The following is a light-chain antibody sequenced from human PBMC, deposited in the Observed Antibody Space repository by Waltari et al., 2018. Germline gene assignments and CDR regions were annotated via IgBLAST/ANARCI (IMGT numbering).Light chain of an antibody. CDR3: QHHFRLPAT. CDR2: GAS. CDR1: QSISRY. V-gene: IGKV3-20*01. J-gene: IGKJ1*01. Sequence: SCRSSQSISRYLAWYQQKPGQAPRLLIHGASNRATGVPPRFSGSGSGTDFSLTISGLEPEDSAVYYCQHHFRLPATFGQGTKVEIK.